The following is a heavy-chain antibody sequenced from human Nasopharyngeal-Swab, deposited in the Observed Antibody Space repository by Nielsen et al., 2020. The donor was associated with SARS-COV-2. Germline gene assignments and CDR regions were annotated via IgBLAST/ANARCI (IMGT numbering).Heavy chain of an antibody. CDR3: AREHAAAGPTFDY. D-gene: IGHD6-13*01. CDR2: IRYDGSDK. Sequence: GGSLRLSWAASGFTFSTYGMHWVRQAQGKGLGWVAVIRYDGSDKYYADSVKGRFTTSRNNSKNTLYLQMNSLRAEDTAVYYCAREHAAAGPTFDYWGQGTLVTVSS. V-gene: IGHV3-33*01. CDR1: GFTFSTYG. J-gene: IGHJ4*02.